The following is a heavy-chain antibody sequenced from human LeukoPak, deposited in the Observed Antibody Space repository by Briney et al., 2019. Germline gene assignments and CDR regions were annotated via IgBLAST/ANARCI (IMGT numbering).Heavy chain of an antibody. V-gene: IGHV3-7*01. D-gene: IGHD6-19*01. CDR1: GFTFSNYC. CDR3: ARETAVTGSYYFDY. CDR2: IRRDGSET. Sequence: GGSLTLSCAASGFTFSNYCMTWVRRAPGKGLEWVANIRRDGSETHYVDSVMGRFTISRDNAKNSLYLQMNSLRAEDTAVYYCARETAVTGSYYFDYWGQGTLVTVSS. J-gene: IGHJ4*02.